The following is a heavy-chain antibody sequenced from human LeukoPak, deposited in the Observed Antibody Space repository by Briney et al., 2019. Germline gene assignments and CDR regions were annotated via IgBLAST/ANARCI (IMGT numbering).Heavy chain of an antibody. D-gene: IGHD6-13*01. V-gene: IGHV3-21*01. CDR2: ISSSSSYI. CDR3: ARGGGAAAFNWFDP. CDR1: GFTFSSYS. J-gene: IGHJ5*02. Sequence: GRSLRLSCAASGFTFSSYSMNWVRQAPGKGLEWVSSISSSSSYIYYADSVKGRFTISRDNAKNSLYLQMNSLRAEDTAVYYCARGGGAAAFNWFDPWGQGTLVTVSS.